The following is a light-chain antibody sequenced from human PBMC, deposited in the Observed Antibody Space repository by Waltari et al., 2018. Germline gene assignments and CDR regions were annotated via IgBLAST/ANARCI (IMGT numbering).Light chain of an antibody. CDR2: GAS. CDR1: QTITNY. J-gene: IGKJ1*01. V-gene: IGKV1-39*01. CDR3: QQSYSILWT. Sequence: DIQMTQSPSSLSASVGDRVTITCRASQTITNYLNWYQQKPGKAPNLLIYGASSLQNGVPSRFNGSGSGTDFTLTISSLQPEDFATYYCQQSYSILWTFGQGTKVDIK.